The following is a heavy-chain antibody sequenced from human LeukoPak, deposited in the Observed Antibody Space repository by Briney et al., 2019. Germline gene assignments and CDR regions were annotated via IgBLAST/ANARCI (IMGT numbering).Heavy chain of an antibody. J-gene: IGHJ4*02. Sequence: PGGSLRLSCAASGFTVSTTYMNWVRQAPGKGLEWVSVIYSGGSTYFADSLKGRFTISRDNSKNTLYLQMSSLRADDTAVFFCARDTPIDYWGQGTLVTVSS. D-gene: IGHD2-15*01. CDR3: ARDTPIDY. V-gene: IGHV3-66*01. CDR2: IYSGGST. CDR1: GFTVSTTY.